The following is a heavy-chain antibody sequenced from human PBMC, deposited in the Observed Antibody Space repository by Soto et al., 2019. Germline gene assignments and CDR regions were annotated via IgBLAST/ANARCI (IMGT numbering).Heavy chain of an antibody. V-gene: IGHV3-74*01. CDR1: GFIFSMYW. Sequence: AGSLGLSCETSGFIFSMYWMHWVRQVPGKGPQWVARITDDGSTTYYAASVEGRFTISRDNAKNALYLQMTSLRADDTAVYYCTRGPRPTSIGTGAFWGQGTLVTVSS. D-gene: IGHD3-10*01. CDR3: TRGPRPTSIGTGAF. J-gene: IGHJ4*02. CDR2: ITDDGSTT.